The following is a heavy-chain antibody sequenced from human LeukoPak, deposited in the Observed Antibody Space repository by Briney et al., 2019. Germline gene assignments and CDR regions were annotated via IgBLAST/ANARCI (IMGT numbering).Heavy chain of an antibody. V-gene: IGHV3-48*02. D-gene: IGHD2-15*01. J-gene: IGHJ4*02. CDR1: GFTFSSYA. CDR2: ISSSGSTI. Sequence: PGGSLRLSCAASGFTFSSYAMSWVRQAPGKGLEWVSYISSSGSTIYYADSVKGRFTISRDNAKNSVYLQMSSLRDEDTAVYYCARDRGYFSYWGQGTLVTVSS. CDR3: ARDRGYFSY.